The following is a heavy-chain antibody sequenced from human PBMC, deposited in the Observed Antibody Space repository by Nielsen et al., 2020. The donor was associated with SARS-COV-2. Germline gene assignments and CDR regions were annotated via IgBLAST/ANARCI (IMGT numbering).Heavy chain of an antibody. Sequence: SETLSLTCAVSGCSISSSNWWSWVRQPPGKGLEWIGEIYHSGSTNYNPSLKSRVTISVDKSKNQFSLKLSSVTAADTAVYYCARDPLYSSGWPYWYFDLWGRGTLVTVSS. CDR2: IYHSGST. CDR1: GCSISSSNW. J-gene: IGHJ2*01. CDR3: ARDPLYSSGWPYWYFDL. D-gene: IGHD6-19*01. V-gene: IGHV4-4*02.